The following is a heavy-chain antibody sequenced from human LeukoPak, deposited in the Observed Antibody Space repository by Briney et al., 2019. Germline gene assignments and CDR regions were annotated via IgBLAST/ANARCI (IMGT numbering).Heavy chain of an antibody. CDR1: GGTFSSYA. J-gene: IGHJ4*02. D-gene: IGHD1-26*01. Sequence: ASVKVSCKASGGTFSSYAISWVRQAPGQGLEWMGGIIPIFGTANYAQKFQGRVTITADESTSTAYMELSSLRSEDTAVYYCARENTGGGKDFDYWGQGTLVTVSS. CDR2: IIPIFGTA. V-gene: IGHV1-69*01. CDR3: ARENTGGGKDFDY.